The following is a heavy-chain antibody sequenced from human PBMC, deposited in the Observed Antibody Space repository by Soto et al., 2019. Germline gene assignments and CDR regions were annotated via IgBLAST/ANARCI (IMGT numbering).Heavy chain of an antibody. Sequence: SETLSLTCTVSGGSISSYYWSWIRQPPGKGLEWIGRIYATGTTDYNPSLKSRVMMSVDTSKKQFSLKLRSVTAADTAVYYCVRDGTKTLRDWFDPWGQGISVTVSS. CDR3: VRDGTKTLRDWFDP. CDR1: GGSISSYY. V-gene: IGHV4-4*07. D-gene: IGHD1-1*01. J-gene: IGHJ5*02. CDR2: IYATGTT.